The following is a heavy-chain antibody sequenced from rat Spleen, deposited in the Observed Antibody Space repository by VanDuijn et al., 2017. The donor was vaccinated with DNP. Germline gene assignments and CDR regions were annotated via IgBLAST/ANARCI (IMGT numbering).Heavy chain of an antibody. Sequence: EVQLQESGPGLVKPSQSLSLTCSVTGYSISGNYGGWIRKFPGNKMEWIGHISYSGSTTYNPSLKSRISITRDTSKNHFFLQLNSVTTEDTATYYCARWTYYFDYWGQGVMVTVSS. V-gene: IGHV3-1*01. CDR3: ARWTYYFDY. CDR2: ISYSGST. CDR1: GYSISGNY. J-gene: IGHJ2*01.